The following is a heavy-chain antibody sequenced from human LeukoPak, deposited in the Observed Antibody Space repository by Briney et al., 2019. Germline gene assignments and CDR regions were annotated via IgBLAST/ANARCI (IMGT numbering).Heavy chain of an antibody. J-gene: IGHJ6*02. CDR1: GGTFSSYA. CDR2: IIPILGIA. CDR3: ARAIIAAAGYGMDV. D-gene: IGHD6-13*01. Sequence: SVKVSCKASGGTFSSYAISWVRQAPGQGLEWMGRIIPILGIANYAQKFQGRVTITADKSTSTAHMELSSLRSEDTAVYYCARAIIAAAGYGMDVWGQGTTVTVSS. V-gene: IGHV1-69*04.